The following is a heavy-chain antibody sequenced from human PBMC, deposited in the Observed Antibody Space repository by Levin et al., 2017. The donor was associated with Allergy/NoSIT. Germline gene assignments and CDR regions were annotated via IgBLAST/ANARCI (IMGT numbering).Heavy chain of an antibody. D-gene: IGHD2-21*02. CDR1: GFTVSANY. V-gene: IGHV3-53*01. CDR2: IYRDGDA. CDR3: ARSGGDLYWYFDL. Sequence: GGSLRLSCAASGFTVSANYMSWVRQAPGKGLEWVSVIYRDGDARYADSVKGRFTISRDNSKNTLYLQMNSLRAEDKAVYYCARSGGDLYWYFDLWGRGTLVTVSS. J-gene: IGHJ2*01.